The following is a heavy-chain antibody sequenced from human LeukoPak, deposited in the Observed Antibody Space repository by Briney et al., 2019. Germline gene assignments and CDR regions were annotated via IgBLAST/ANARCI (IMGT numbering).Heavy chain of an antibody. Sequence: SQTLSLTCAISGDSVSSTRATWNWLRQPPSTGLDWLGRTYYRSKWSNDYAVSVESRLTINPDTSKNHFSLQLNFVTPEDAAVYFCARAHDVIFDFWGQGTVVTVSS. V-gene: IGHV6-1*01. D-gene: IGHD3-16*01. J-gene: IGHJ4*02. CDR3: ARAHDVIFDF. CDR1: GDSVSSTRAT. CDR2: TYYRSKWSN.